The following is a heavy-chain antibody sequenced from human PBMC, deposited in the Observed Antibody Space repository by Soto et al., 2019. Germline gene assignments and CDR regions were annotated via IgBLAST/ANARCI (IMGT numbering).Heavy chain of an antibody. D-gene: IGHD2-15*01. CDR3: ARRIFLTEGYCSGGSCYAFDY. V-gene: IGHV5-10-1*01. CDR1: GYSFTSYW. J-gene: IGHJ4*02. CDR2: IDPSHSYT. Sequence: GEALKIFCKGSGYSFTSYWISWVRQMPGKGLEGRGRIDPSHSYTNNSPSFQGHVTISADKSISTAYLQWSSLKASDTAMYYCARRIFLTEGYCSGGSCYAFDYWGQGTLVTVSS.